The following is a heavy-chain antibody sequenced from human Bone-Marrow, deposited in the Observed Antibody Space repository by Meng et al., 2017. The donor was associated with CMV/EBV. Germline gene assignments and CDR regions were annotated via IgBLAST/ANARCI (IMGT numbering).Heavy chain of an antibody. V-gene: IGHV1-69*05. Sequence: SVKVSCKASGGTFSSYAISWVRQAPGQGLEWMGGIIPIFGTANYAQKFQGRVTITTDESTSTDYMELSSLRSEDTAVYYCARDGTPGYGGNSEAFDIWGQGTMVTVSS. CDR3: ARDGTPGYGGNSEAFDI. J-gene: IGHJ3*02. D-gene: IGHD4-23*01. CDR1: GGTFSSYA. CDR2: IIPIFGTA.